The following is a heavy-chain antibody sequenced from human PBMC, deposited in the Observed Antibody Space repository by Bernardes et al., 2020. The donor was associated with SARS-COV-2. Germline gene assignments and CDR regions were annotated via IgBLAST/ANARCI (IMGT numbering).Heavy chain of an antibody. J-gene: IGHJ4*02. D-gene: IGHD3-22*01. Sequence: GGSLRLSCAASGFTFNNYGMHWVRQAPGKGLEWVAVISYDGSYKFYADSVKGRFTISRDNSKNTLYLQMNSLRGEDTAVYYCATTFIDSSRYAQTRPNFDNWGQGTPVTVSS. CDR1: GFTFNNYG. CDR3: ATTFIDSSRYAQTRPNFDN. V-gene: IGHV3-30*03. CDR2: ISYDGSYK.